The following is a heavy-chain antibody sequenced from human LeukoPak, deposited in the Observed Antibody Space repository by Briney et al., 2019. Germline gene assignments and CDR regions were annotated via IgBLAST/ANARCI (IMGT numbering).Heavy chain of an antibody. V-gene: IGHV3-11*04. CDR2: ISSSGSTI. D-gene: IGHD1-1*01. CDR3: AREQLEPNYYYYYYMDV. J-gene: IGHJ6*03. Sequence: GGSLRLSCAASGFTFSDYYMSWIRQAPGKGLEWVSYISSSGSTIYYADSVKGRFTISRDNAKNSLYLQMNSLRAEDTAVYYCAREQLEPNYYYYYYMDVWGKGTTVTISS. CDR1: GFTFSDYY.